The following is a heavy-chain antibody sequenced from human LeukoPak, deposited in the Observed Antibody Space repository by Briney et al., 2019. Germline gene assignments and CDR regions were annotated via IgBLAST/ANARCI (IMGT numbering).Heavy chain of an antibody. CDR2: ISLDGGHI. CDR3: GRVAASVTYFDY. J-gene: IGHJ4*02. Sequence: GRSPRLSCAASRFTFSRFAMHWVRQAPSKGLECVAVISLDGGHINYSDSLKGRFTISRDNSKNTLYLQMNSLRPEDTAVYYCGRVAASVTYFDYWGQGTPVTVSS. CDR1: RFTFSRFA. V-gene: IGHV3-30-3*01. D-gene: IGHD2-21*02.